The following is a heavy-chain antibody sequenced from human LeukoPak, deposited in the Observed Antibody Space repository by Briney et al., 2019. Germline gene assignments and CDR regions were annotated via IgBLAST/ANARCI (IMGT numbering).Heavy chain of an antibody. CDR3: ARAVMVGLSNY. D-gene: IGHD2-15*01. J-gene: IGHJ4*02. Sequence: GRSLRLSCAASGFTFSSYEMNWVRQAPGKGLEWVSYISSSGSTIYYADSVKGRFTISRDNAKNSLYLQMNSLRAEDTAVYYCARAVMVGLSNYWGQGALVTVSS. CDR1: GFTFSSYE. V-gene: IGHV3-48*03. CDR2: ISSSGSTI.